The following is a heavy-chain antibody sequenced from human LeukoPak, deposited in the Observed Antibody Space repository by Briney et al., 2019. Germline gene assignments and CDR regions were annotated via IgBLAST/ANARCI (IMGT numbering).Heavy chain of an antibody. J-gene: IGHJ6*03. CDR3: ARDPSLFGVVIQDYYYYYYMDV. CDR2: INPNSGGT. V-gene: IGHV1-2*02. D-gene: IGHD3-3*01. Sequence: ASVKVSCKASGYTFTGYYMHWVRQAPGQGLEWMGWINPNSGGTNYAQKFQGRATMTRDTSISTAYMELSRLRSDDTAVYYCARDPSLFGVVIQDYYYYYYMDVWGKGTTVTISS. CDR1: GYTFTGYY.